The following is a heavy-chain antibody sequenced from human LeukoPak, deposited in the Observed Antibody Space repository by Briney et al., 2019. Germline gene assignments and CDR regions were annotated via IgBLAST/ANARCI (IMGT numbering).Heavy chain of an antibody. V-gene: IGHV1-69*04. CDR3: ATYGIAVAGTGYYFDY. CDR2: IIPILGIA. CDR1: GGTFSSYA. Sequence: SVKVSCKASGGTFSSYAISWVRQAPGQGLEWMGRIIPILGIANYAQRFQGRVTITADKSTSTAYMELSSLRSEDTAMYYCATYGIAVAGTGYYFDYWGQGTLVTVSS. J-gene: IGHJ4*02. D-gene: IGHD6-19*01.